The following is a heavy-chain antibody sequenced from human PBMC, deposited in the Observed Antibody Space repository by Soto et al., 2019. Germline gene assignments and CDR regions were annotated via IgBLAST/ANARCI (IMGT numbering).Heavy chain of an antibody. CDR3: ARDRVLVQGAWIGSDRDV. J-gene: IGHJ6*02. V-gene: IGHV3-72*01. D-gene: IGHD3-10*02. CDR2: IRNEAKSYTT. CDR1: GFSFSDHF. Sequence: EVQLVESGGGLVQPGGSLRLSCAASGFSFSDHFMDWVRQAPGKGLEWVGRIRNEAKSYTTEYAASVKGRFIISRDDSKKSLYLKMNSLNNEYTAVYYCARDRVLVQGAWIGSDRDVCGQGTTVTVSS.